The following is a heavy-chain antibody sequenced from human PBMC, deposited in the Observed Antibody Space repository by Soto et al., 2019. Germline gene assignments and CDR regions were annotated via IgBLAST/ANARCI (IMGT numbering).Heavy chain of an antibody. Sequence: PSETLSLTCTVSGGSISSYYWSWIRQPPGKGLEWIGYIYYSGSTNYNPSLKSRVTISVDTSKNQFSLKLSSVTAADTAVYYCAREGGWYRIFDYCGQGTLVTVYS. CDR2: IYYSGST. D-gene: IGHD6-19*01. CDR3: AREGGWYRIFDY. CDR1: GGSISSYY. V-gene: IGHV4-59*01. J-gene: IGHJ4*02.